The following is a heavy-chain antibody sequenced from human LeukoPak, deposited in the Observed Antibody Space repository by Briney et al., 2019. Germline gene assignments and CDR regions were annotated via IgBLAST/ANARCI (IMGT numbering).Heavy chain of an antibody. D-gene: IGHD3-22*01. CDR1: GYSFTSYW. CDR2: IYPGDSDT. J-gene: IGHJ4*02. V-gene: IGHV5-51*01. CDR3: ARSGSDYYDSSGLDY. Sequence: GESLKISCKGSGYSFTSYWTGWVRQMPGKGLEWMGIIYPGDSDTRYSPSFQGQVTISADKSISTAYLQWSSLKASDTAMYYCARSGSDYYDSSGLDYWGQGTLVTVSS.